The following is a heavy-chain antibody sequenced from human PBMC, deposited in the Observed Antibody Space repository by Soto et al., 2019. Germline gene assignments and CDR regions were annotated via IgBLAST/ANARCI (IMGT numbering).Heavy chain of an antibody. CDR1: GGSISSYY. J-gene: IGHJ4*02. D-gene: IGHD1-26*01. Sequence: SETLSLTCTVSGGSISSYYWSWIRQPPGKGLEWIGYIYYSGSTNYNPSLKSRVTISVDTSKNQFSLKLSSVTVADTAVYYCARVFKREEGYFDYWGQGTLVTVSS. CDR2: IYYSGST. CDR3: ARVFKREEGYFDY. V-gene: IGHV4-59*01.